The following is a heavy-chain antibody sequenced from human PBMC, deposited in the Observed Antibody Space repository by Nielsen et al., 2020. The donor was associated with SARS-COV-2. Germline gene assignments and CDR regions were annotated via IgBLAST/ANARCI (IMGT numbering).Heavy chain of an antibody. CDR1: GGSISSSNW. V-gene: IGHV4-4*02. CDR3: ARDGVVGSTNTFDV. D-gene: IGHD1-26*01. Sequence: GSLRLSCAVSGGSISSSNWWSWVRQPPGKGLEWIGEIYHSGSTNYNPSLKSRVTISVDKSKNQFSLKLSSVTAADTAVYYCARDGVVGSTNTFDVWGQGTVVTVSS. CDR2: IYHSGST. J-gene: IGHJ3*01.